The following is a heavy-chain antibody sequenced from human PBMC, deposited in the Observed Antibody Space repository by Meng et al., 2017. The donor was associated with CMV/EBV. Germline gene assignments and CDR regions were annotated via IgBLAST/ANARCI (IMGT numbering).Heavy chain of an antibody. J-gene: IGHJ3*02. D-gene: IGHD2-2*01. Sequence: ASVKVSCKASGYTFTSYDINWVRQATGQGLEWMGWMNPNSGNTDYAQKFQGRVTMTRNTSISTAYMELSSLRSEDTAVYYCARVVGYCSSTSCKHAFDIWGQGTMVTVSS. V-gene: IGHV1-8*01. CDR2: MNPNSGNT. CDR1: GYTFTSYD. CDR3: ARVVGYCSSTSCKHAFDI.